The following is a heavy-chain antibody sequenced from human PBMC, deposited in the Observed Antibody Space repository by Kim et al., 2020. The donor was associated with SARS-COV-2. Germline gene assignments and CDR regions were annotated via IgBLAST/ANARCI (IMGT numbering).Heavy chain of an antibody. J-gene: IGHJ6*01. Sequence: SETLSLTCTVSGYSISSGYYWGWIRQPPGKGLEWIGNIYHSGTTFYNWSLKSRVTISVDTSKNQFSLKLTSVTAADTAVYYCARDSSMILVVIAYGLDV. V-gene: IGHV4-38-2*02. D-gene: IGHD3-22*01. CDR3: ARDSSMILVVIAYGLDV. CDR1: GYSISSGYY. CDR2: IYHSGTT.